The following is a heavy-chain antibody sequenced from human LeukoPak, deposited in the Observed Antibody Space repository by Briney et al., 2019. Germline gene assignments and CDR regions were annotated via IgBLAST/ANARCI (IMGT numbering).Heavy chain of an antibody. CDR2: IYYSGST. V-gene: IGHV4-59*01. CDR1: GGSISSYY. CDR3: ARAGGYCSGGSCYSDVPLPYYGMDV. D-gene: IGHD2-15*01. Sequence: SETLSLTCTVSGGSISSYYWSWIRQPPGKGLEWIGYIYYSGSTNYNPSLKSRVTISVDTSKNQFSLKLSSVTAADTAVYYCARAGGYCSGGSCYSDVPLPYYGMDVWGQGTTVTVSS. J-gene: IGHJ6*02.